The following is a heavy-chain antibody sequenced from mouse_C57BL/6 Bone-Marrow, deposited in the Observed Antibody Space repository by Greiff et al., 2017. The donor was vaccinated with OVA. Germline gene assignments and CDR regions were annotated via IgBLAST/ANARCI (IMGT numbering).Heavy chain of an antibody. D-gene: IGHD2-4*01. J-gene: IGHJ2*01. CDR1: GFTFSSYG. Sequence: EVQVVESGGDLVKPGGSLKLSCAASGFTFSSYGMSWVRQTPDKRLEWVATISSGGSYTYYPDSVKGRFTISRDNAKNTLYLQMSSLKSEDTAMYYCARREDYDPYYFDYWGQGTTLTVSS. CDR2: ISSGGSYT. V-gene: IGHV5-6*01. CDR3: ARREDYDPYYFDY.